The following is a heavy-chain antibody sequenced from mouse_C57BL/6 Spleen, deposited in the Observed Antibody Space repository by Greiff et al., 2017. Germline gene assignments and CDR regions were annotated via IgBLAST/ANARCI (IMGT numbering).Heavy chain of an antibody. CDR2: IYPGDGDT. CDR3: APYGNYDPWFAY. Sequence: VQLQESGPELVKPGASVKISCKASGYAFSSSWMNWVKQRPGKGLEWIGRIYPGDGDTNYNGKFKGKATLTADKSSSTAYMQLSSLTSEDSAVYCCAPYGNYDPWFAYWGQGTLVTVSA. CDR1: GYAFSSSW. V-gene: IGHV1-82*01. D-gene: IGHD2-1*01. J-gene: IGHJ3*01.